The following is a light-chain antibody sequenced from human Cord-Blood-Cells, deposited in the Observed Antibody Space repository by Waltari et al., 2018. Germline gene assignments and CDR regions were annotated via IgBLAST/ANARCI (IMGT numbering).Light chain of an antibody. CDR2: EGS. J-gene: IGLJ3*02. CDR3: CSYAGSSTWV. V-gene: IGLV2-23*01. Sequence: QSALTPPASVSGSPVQSITISCTGTSSDVGSYNLVSWYQQHPGKAPKLMIYEGSKRPSGVSNRFSGSKSGNTASLTISGLQAEDEADYYCCSYAGSSTWVFGGRTKLPVL. CDR1: SSDVGSYNL.